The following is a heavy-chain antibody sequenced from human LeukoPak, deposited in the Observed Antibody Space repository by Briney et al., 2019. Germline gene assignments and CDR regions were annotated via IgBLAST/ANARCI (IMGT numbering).Heavy chain of an antibody. CDR3: AKDHRIELLWFGESTLFDY. D-gene: IGHD3-10*01. Sequence: PGRSLRLSCAASGFTFSSYGMHWVRQAPGKGLEWVAVISYDGSNKYYADSVKGRFTISRDNSKNTLYLQMNSLRAEDTAVYCCAKDHRIELLWFGESTLFDYWGQGTLVTVSS. V-gene: IGHV3-30*18. J-gene: IGHJ4*02. CDR2: ISYDGSNK. CDR1: GFTFSSYG.